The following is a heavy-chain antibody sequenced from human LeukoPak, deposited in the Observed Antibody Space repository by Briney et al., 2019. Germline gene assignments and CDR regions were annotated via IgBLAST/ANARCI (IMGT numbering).Heavy chain of an antibody. V-gene: IGHV4-34*01. D-gene: IGHD3-10*01. Sequence: PSETLSLTCAVYGGSFSGYYWSWIRQPPGKGLGWSGEINHSGSTNYNPSLKSRVTISVDTSKNQFSLKLSSVTAADTAVYYCAREAYGSGSDYRFGTNNWFDPWGQGPLVTVSS. CDR3: AREAYGSGSDYRFGTNNWFDP. CDR1: GGSFSGYY. J-gene: IGHJ5*02. CDR2: INHSGST.